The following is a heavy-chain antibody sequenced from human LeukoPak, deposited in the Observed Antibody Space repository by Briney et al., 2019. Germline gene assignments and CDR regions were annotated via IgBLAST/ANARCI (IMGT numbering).Heavy chain of an antibody. J-gene: IGHJ5*02. CDR2: IYYSGST. CDR3: ARDPYYYGSGTYRGWFDP. D-gene: IGHD3-10*01. CDR1: GFTFSSYA. Sequence: GSLRLSCAASGFTFSSYAMSWIRQPPGKGLEWIGYIYYSGSTNYNPSLKSRVTISVDTSKNQFSLKLSSVTAADTAVYYCARDPYYYGSGTYRGWFDPWGQGTLVTVSS. V-gene: IGHV4-59*12.